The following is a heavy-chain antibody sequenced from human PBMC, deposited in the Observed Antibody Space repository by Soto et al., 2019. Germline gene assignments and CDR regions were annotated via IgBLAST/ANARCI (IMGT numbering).Heavy chain of an antibody. CDR1: VASVNSGDYY. CDR3: ARAHRYYDYPDI. J-gene: IGHJ3*02. V-gene: IGHV4-30-4*01. D-gene: IGHD3-22*01. Sequence: QVQLQESGPGLVKASQTLSLTCTVSVASVNSGDYYWSWVRQPPGRGLEWIGYIHYSETIYYNPSLKSRVQILVETFKNQFSREVSSVTAADTAVYYCARAHRYYDYPDIWGQGTTVTVSS. CDR2: IHYSETI.